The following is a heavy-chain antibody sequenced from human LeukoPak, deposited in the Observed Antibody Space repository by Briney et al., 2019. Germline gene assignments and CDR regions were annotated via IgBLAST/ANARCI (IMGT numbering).Heavy chain of an antibody. CDR3: ARGGDYEFWYFGL. V-gene: IGHV1-2*02. Sequence: ASVKVSCKASGYTFTDYYMHWVRQAPGQGLEWMGWINPNSGGTNHAQKFQGRVTMTMDTSISTAYMDLSRLRSDDTAVYYCARGGDYEFWYFGLWGRGTLVTVSS. D-gene: IGHD4-17*01. CDR1: GYTFTDYY. J-gene: IGHJ2*01. CDR2: INPNSGGT.